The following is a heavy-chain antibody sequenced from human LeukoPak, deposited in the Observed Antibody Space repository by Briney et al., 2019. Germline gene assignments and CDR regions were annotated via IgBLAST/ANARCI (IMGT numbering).Heavy chain of an antibody. Sequence: GGSLRLSCAASGFTVSSNYMSWVRQAPGKGLEWVSVIYSGGSTYYADSVKGRFTISRDNSKSTLYIQMNSLRAEDTAVYHCAKDLRLRYFTYWGQGTLVTVSS. V-gene: IGHV3-53*01. CDR2: IYSGGST. J-gene: IGHJ4*02. CDR1: GFTVSSNY. D-gene: IGHD3-9*01. CDR3: AKDLRLRYFTY.